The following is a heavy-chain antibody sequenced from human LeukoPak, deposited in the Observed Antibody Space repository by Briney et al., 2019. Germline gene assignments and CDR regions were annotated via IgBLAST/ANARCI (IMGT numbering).Heavy chain of an antibody. CDR1: GYSFTSYW. CDR3: ARLGIVGATNWFDP. Sequence: GESLKISCQGSGYSFTSYWIGWVRQLPGKGLEWMGIVYPGDSDTRYSPSFQGQVTTSADKSISTAYLQWSSLKASDTAMYYCARLGIVGATNWFDPWGQGTLVTVPS. J-gene: IGHJ5*02. V-gene: IGHV5-51*01. D-gene: IGHD1-26*01. CDR2: VYPGDSDT.